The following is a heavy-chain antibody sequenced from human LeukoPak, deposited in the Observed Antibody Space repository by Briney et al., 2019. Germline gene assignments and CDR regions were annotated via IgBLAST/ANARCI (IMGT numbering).Heavy chain of an antibody. Sequence: SETLSLTCTVSGGSISSYYWSWIRQPPGKGLEWIGYIYYSGSTNYNPSLKSRVTISVDTSKNQFSLKLSSVTAADTAVYHCARGHCSSTSCLFDYWGQGTLVTVSS. CDR2: IYYSGST. V-gene: IGHV4-59*01. J-gene: IGHJ4*02. CDR3: ARGHCSSTSCLFDY. CDR1: GGSISSYY. D-gene: IGHD2-2*01.